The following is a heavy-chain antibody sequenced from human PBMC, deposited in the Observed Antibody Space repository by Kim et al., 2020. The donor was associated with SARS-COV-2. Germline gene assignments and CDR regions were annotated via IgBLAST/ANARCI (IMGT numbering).Heavy chain of an antibody. CDR3: ARDRDLYSSGKDAFDI. Sequence: SVKSRFTITRDKAKNALYLQMNSLRAEETAVYYCARDRDLYSSGKDAFDIWGQGTMVTVSS. D-gene: IGHD6-19*01. V-gene: IGHV3-7*04. J-gene: IGHJ3*02.